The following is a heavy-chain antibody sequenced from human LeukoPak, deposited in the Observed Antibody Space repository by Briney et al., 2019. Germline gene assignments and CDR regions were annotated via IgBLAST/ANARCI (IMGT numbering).Heavy chain of an antibody. J-gene: IGHJ4*02. CDR3: AKVEYTSSWYGVGSLDY. V-gene: IGHV3-30*02. Sequence: GRSLRLSCAASGFTFSSYGMHWVRQAPGKGLEWVAFIRYDGSNEYYADSVKGRFTIFRDNSKNTLYLQMNSLRAEDTAVYYCAKVEYTSSWYGVGSLDYWGQGTLVTVSS. D-gene: IGHD6-13*01. CDR2: IRYDGSNE. CDR1: GFTFSSYG.